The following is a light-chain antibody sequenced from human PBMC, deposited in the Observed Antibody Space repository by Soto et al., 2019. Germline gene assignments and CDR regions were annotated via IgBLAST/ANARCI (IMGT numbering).Light chain of an antibody. CDR1: QSVSSN. Sequence: EIVMTQSPATLSVSPGERATLSCRASQSVSSNLAWYQQKPGQAPRLLIYGASTRATGIPDRFSGSESGTEFTLTISTLQSEDFAVYYCQQYNNWTPWTFGQGHKVEIK. J-gene: IGKJ1*01. CDR3: QQYNNWTPWT. CDR2: GAS. V-gene: IGKV3-15*01.